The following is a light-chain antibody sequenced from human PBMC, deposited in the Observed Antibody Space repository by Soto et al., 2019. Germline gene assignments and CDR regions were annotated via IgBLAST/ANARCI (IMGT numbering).Light chain of an antibody. J-gene: IGKJ4*01. CDR1: QSVSSY. Sequence: EIVLTQSPATFSASPGERATLSCRASQSVSSYLAWYQQKPGQAPRLLIYDASNRATGIPVRFSGSGSGTDFTLTISILEPEDFAVYHCQQRASWPLTFGGGTRVEIK. CDR2: DAS. V-gene: IGKV3-11*01. CDR3: QQRASWPLT.